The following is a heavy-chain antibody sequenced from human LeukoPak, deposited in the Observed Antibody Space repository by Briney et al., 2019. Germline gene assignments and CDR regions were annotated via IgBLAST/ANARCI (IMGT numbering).Heavy chain of an antibody. J-gene: IGHJ4*02. V-gene: IGHV3-7*03. D-gene: IGHD1-26*01. CDR3: ARDTRIVGATPVGY. CDR2: IKQDGSEK. Sequence: GGSLRLSCAASGFTFSSYWMSWVRQAPGKGLEWVANIKQDGSEKYYVDSMKGRFTISRDNAKNSLYLQMNSLRAEDTAVYYCARDTRIVGATPVGYWGQGTLVTVSS. CDR1: GFTFSSYW.